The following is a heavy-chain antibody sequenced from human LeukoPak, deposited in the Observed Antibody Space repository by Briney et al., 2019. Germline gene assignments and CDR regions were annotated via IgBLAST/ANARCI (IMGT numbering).Heavy chain of an antibody. V-gene: IGHV3-64*01. CDR1: GFTFSSYA. D-gene: IGHD5-12*01. J-gene: IGHJ4*02. CDR3: ARVSGYGPNDY. CDR2: ISSNGGST. Sequence: GGSLRLSCAASGFTFSSYAMHWVRQAPGKGLEYVSAISSNGGSTYYANSVKGRFTISRDNSKNTLYLQMASLRAEDMAVYYCARVSGYGPNDYWGQGTLVTVSS.